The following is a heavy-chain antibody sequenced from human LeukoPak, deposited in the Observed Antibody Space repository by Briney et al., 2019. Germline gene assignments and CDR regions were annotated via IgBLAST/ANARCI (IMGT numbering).Heavy chain of an antibody. Sequence: ASVKVSCKASGYTFTSYGISWVRQAPGQGLEWMGWISAYNGNTNYAQKLQGRVTMTTDTSTSTAYMELRSLRSDDTAVYYCARGVPVYYDFWSGYSSWFDPWGQGTLVTVSS. V-gene: IGHV1-18*01. CDR3: ARGVPVYYDFWSGYSSWFDP. CDR1: GYTFTSYG. J-gene: IGHJ5*02. D-gene: IGHD3-3*01. CDR2: ISAYNGNT.